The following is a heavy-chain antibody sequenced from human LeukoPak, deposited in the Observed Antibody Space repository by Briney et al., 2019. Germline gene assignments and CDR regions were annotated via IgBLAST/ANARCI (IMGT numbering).Heavy chain of an antibody. V-gene: IGHV1-46*01. CDR2: ISAYNGST. Sequence: ASVKVSCKASGYTFTGYYMHWVRQAPGQGLEWMGWISAYNGSTSYAQKFQGRVTMTRDMSTSTVYMELSRLRSEDTAVYYCARAEGNYYDSSGSDRAFDIWGQGTMVTVSS. D-gene: IGHD3-22*01. CDR3: ARAEGNYYDSSGSDRAFDI. CDR1: GYTFTGYY. J-gene: IGHJ3*02.